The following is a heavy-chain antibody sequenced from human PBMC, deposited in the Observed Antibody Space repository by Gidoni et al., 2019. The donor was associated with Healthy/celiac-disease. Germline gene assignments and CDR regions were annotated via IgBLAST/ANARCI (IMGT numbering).Heavy chain of an antibody. Sequence: AISGSGGSTYYADSVKGRFTISRDNSKNTLYLQMNSLRAEDTAVYYCAGGGKKKQPRPSPGIGAFDIWGQGTMVTVSS. D-gene: IGHD2-15*01. CDR3: AGGGKKKQPRPSPGIGAFDI. CDR2: ISGSGGST. V-gene: IGHV3-23*01. J-gene: IGHJ3*02.